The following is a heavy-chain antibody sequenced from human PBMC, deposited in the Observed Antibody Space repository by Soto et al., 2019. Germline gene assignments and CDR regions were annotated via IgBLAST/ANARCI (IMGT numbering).Heavy chain of an antibody. CDR1: GGSISSSNW. J-gene: IGHJ5*02. CDR3: ARVMAPAVSWFDP. D-gene: IGHD6-13*01. Sequence: LSLTCAVSGGSISSSNWWSWVRQPPGKGLEWIGDIYHSGSTNYNPSLKSRVTISVDKSKNQFSLQPSSVTAADTAVYYCARVMAPAVSWFDPWRRGTLVT. CDR2: IYHSGST. V-gene: IGHV4-4*02.